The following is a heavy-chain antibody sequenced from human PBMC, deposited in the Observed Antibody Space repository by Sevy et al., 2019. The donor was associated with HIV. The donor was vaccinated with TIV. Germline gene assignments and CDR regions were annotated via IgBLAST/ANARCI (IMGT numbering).Heavy chain of an antibody. CDR2: ISGLSNYI. CDR3: ARGVRTYDAFDL. CDR1: GFTFSDYN. V-gene: IGHV3-21*01. J-gene: IGHJ3*01. Sequence: GGSLRLSCAASGFTFSDYNMNWVRQAPGKGLEWVSYISGLSNYIYYADSVKGRFSISRDNAKHSLFLQMNSLRAEDTALYYCARGVRTYDAFDLWGQGTMVTVSS. D-gene: IGHD6-6*01.